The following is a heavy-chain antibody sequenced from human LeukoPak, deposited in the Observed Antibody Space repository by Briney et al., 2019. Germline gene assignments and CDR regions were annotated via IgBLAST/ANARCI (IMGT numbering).Heavy chain of an antibody. CDR2: IYHSGST. Sequence: SETLSLTCTVSGYSISSGYYWGWIRQPPGKGLEWIGSIYHSGSTYYNPSLKSRVTISVDTSKNQFSLKLSSVTAADTAVYYCARGHCSSTSWEKYYFDYWGQGTLVTVSS. J-gene: IGHJ4*02. CDR1: GYSISSGYY. CDR3: ARGHCSSTSWEKYYFDY. D-gene: IGHD2-2*01. V-gene: IGHV4-38-2*02.